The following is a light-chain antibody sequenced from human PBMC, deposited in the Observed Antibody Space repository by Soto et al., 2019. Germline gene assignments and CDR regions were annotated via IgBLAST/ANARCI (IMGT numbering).Light chain of an antibody. CDR2: DAS. J-gene: IGKJ1*01. V-gene: IGKV1-5*01. CDR3: QQCYMGWT. Sequence: DIQMTQSPSTLSASVGDRVTITCRASQRMSRFLAWYQHQPGKAPKLLIYDASTLESGVPSRFSGTGSGTEFTFSITSLQPEDFGTYYCQQCYMGWTFGQGTKVDIK. CDR1: QRMSRF.